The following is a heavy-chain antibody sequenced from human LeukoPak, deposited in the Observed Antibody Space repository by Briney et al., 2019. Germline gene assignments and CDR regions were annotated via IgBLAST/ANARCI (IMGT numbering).Heavy chain of an antibody. D-gene: IGHD2-2*01. J-gene: IGHJ4*02. CDR2: IRRKASGETT. CDR3: TRPIYCSSASSCGYYFDY. CDR1: GFSFGVYV. V-gene: IGHV3-49*04. Sequence: GGSLRLSCAAFGFSFGVYVMSWVRQAPGKGLEWVGLIRRKASGETTEYAASVKGRFTISRDDSKSIAFLQMNNLKTEDTAVYYCTRPIYCSSASSCGYYFDYWGQGTLVTVSS.